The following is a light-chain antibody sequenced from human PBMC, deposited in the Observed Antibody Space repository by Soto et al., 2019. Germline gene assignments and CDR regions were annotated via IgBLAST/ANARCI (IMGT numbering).Light chain of an antibody. CDR3: QQYNHWPPLT. CDR2: AAS. J-gene: IGKJ4*01. V-gene: IGKV3-15*01. Sequence: EIVMTQSPATLSVSPGERATLSCRASRSVSINVAWYHQRPCQPPRLLISAASTRATGTPARFSGSGSGTEFTLTISSLQSEDSAVYYCQQYNHWPPLTFGGGTRVEIK. CDR1: RSVSIN.